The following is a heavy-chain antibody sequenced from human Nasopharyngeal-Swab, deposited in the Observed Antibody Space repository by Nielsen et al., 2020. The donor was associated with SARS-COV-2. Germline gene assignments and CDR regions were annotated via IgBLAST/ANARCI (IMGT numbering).Heavy chain of an antibody. Sequence: GESLKISCAASGFTFSSYGMHWVRQAPGKGLEWVAVISYDGSNKYYADSVKGRFTISRDNSKNTLYLQMNSLRAEDTAVYYCAKDINYGDYVPPTRQKRNDAFDIWGQGTMVTVSS. CDR1: GFTFSSYG. J-gene: IGHJ3*02. CDR3: AKDINYGDYVPPTRQKRNDAFDI. V-gene: IGHV3-30*18. CDR2: ISYDGSNK. D-gene: IGHD4-17*01.